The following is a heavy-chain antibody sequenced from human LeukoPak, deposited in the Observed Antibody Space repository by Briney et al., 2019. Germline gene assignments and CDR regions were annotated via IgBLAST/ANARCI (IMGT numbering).Heavy chain of an antibody. Sequence: ASVKVSRKASGYTFTNYPINWMRQATGQGLEWMGWMNPNSGDTVYAQKLRGRFTVTRNTSANTAYMELSSLRSEDTAVYNSATWWHWGQGTLATVSS. V-gene: IGHV1-8*03. D-gene: IGHD2-8*02. CDR3: ATWWH. J-gene: IGHJ4*02. CDR1: GYTFTNYP. CDR2: MNPNSGDT.